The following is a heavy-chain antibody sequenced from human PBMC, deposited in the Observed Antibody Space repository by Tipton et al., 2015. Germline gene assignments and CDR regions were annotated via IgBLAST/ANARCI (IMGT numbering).Heavy chain of an antibody. Sequence: SLRLSCAASGFTFNNFEMHWVRQTPGKGLEWVSYISTSGTTIYYTDTVEGRFTISRDNAKSSLYLQMNSLTADDTALYYCVREALYNVDLWGQGVPVTVSS. D-gene: IGHD1-1*01. CDR3: VREALYNVDL. CDR1: GFTFNNFE. CDR2: ISTSGTTI. J-gene: IGHJ5*02. V-gene: IGHV3-48*03.